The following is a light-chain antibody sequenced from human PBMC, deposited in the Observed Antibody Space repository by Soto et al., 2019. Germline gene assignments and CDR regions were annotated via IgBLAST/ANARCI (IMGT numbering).Light chain of an antibody. J-gene: IGLJ3*02. CDR1: SSYVGGYNY. CDR2: DVS. Sequence: QSVLTQPRSVSGSPGQSVTISCTGTSSYVGGYNYVSWYQQHPGKAPKLMIYDVSKRPSGVPDRFSGSKSGNTASLTISGLQAEDEADYYCCSYAGSYTVFGGGTKLTVL. CDR3: CSYAGSYTV. V-gene: IGLV2-11*01.